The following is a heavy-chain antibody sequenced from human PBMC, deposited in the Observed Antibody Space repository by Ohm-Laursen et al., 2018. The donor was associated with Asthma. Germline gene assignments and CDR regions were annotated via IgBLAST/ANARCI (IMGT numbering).Heavy chain of an antibody. Sequence: SLRLSCSASGLTFSAYWWGWVRQAPGKGLEWVAMIKEHGSDTYYLDSVKGRFTISRDNAKNSLYLQMNSLRAEDTALYYCAKDAHSRQLVVLDAFDIWGQGTMVTVSS. CDR3: AKDAHSRQLVVLDAFDI. CDR2: IKEHGSDT. CDR1: GLTFSAYW. D-gene: IGHD6-6*01. J-gene: IGHJ3*02. V-gene: IGHV3-7*03.